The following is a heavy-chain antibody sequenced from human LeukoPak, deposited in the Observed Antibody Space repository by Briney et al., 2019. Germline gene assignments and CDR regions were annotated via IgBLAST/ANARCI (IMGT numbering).Heavy chain of an antibody. CDR3: ARDGIAAAGNRGWFDP. CDR1: GFTFSSYG. CDR2: IRYDGSSK. Sequence: GGSLRLSCAASGFTFSSYGMHWVRQAPGKGLEWVAFIRYDGSSKYYADSVKGRFTISRDNSKNTLYLRMNSLRAEDTAVYYCARDGIAAAGNRGWFDPWGQGTLVTVSS. D-gene: IGHD6-13*01. V-gene: IGHV3-30*02. J-gene: IGHJ5*02.